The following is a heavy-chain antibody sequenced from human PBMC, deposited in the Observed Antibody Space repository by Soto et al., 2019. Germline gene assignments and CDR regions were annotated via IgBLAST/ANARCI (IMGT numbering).Heavy chain of an antibody. V-gene: IGHV1-69*13. Sequence: SVKVSFKASGGTFSSYAISWVRQAPGQGLEWMGGIIPIFGTANYAQKFQGRVTITADESTSTAYMELSSLRSEDTAVYYCARAAAPHYDSSGFFGPRIYYYYGMDVWGQGTTVTVSS. CDR3: ARAAAPHYDSSGFFGPRIYYYYGMDV. CDR2: IIPIFGTA. J-gene: IGHJ6*02. D-gene: IGHD3-22*01. CDR1: GGTFSSYA.